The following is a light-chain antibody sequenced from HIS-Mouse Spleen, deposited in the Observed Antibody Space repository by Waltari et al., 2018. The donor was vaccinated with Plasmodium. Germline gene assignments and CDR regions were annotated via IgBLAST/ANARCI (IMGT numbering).Light chain of an antibody. CDR3: YSTDSSGNHRV. CDR2: EDS. Sequence: SSQLTQPPSVSVSPGQTARITCSGDALPTKYAFWYQQKSGQAPVLVIYEDSKRPSRIPERFSGSSSGTMATLTISGAQVEDEADYYCYSTDSSGNHRVFGGGTKLTVL. CDR1: ALPTKY. J-gene: IGLJ3*02. V-gene: IGLV3-10*01.